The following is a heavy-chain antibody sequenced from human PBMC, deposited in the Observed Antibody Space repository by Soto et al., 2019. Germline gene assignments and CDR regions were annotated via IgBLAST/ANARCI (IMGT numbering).Heavy chain of an antibody. V-gene: IGHV1-18*01. Sequence: ASVKVSCKASGHTFTSYGISWVRQAPGQGLEWMGWISAYNGNTNYAQKLQGRVTMTTDTSTSTAYMELRSLRSDDTAVYYCARVRYCSSTSCYGNWIDLSGQGTLVTVSS. CDR3: ARVRYCSSTSCYGNWIDL. CDR2: ISAYNGNT. D-gene: IGHD2-2*01. CDR1: GHTFTSYG. J-gene: IGHJ5*02.